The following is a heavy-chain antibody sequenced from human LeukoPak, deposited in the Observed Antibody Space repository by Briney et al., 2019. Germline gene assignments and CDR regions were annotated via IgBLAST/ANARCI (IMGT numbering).Heavy chain of an antibody. CDR2: IYTSGST. J-gene: IGHJ6*03. CDR3: ARDTRQLVPYMDV. CDR1: GGSISRYY. V-gene: IGHV4-4*07. Sequence: SETLSLTCTVSGGSISRYYWSWIRQPAGKGLEWIGRIYTSGSTNYNPSLKSRVTMSVDTSKNQFSLKLSSVTAADTAVYYCARDTRQLVPYMDVWGKGTTVTVSS. D-gene: IGHD6-6*01.